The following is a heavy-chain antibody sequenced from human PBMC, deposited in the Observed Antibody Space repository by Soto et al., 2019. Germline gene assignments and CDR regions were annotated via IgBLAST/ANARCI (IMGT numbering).Heavy chain of an antibody. D-gene: IGHD6-19*01. CDR2: IYYSGST. CDR1: VGSISSGGYY. Sequence: QVQLQESGPGLVKPSQTLSLTCTVSVGSISSGGYYWSWIRQHPGKGLEWIGYIYYSGSTYYNPSLQSQVTISVDTSKNQFSLKLSSVTAADTAVYSCARGPGSGWYDYWGQGTLVTVSS. V-gene: IGHV4-31*01. CDR3: ARGPGSGWYDY. J-gene: IGHJ4*02.